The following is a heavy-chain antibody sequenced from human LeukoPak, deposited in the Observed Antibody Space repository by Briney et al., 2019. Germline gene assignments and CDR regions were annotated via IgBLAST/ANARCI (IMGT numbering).Heavy chain of an antibody. V-gene: IGHV4-38-2*02. Sequence: PSETLSLTCSVSGYSINSGHYWGWIRQPPGKGLEWIGSIYHSGYTYYNPSLKSRVTISVDTSKNQFSLKLTSVTAADTAVYYCARVYYSSSYDYWYFDLWGRGTLVTVSS. CDR3: ARVYYSSSYDYWYFDL. CDR1: GYSINSGHY. D-gene: IGHD6-13*01. J-gene: IGHJ2*01. CDR2: IYHSGYT.